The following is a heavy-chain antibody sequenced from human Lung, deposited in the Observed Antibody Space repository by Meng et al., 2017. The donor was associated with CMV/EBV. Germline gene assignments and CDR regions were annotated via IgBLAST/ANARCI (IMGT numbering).Heavy chain of an antibody. CDR1: GFTFSDHW. CDR2: IKHDGNQA. V-gene: IGHV3-7*01. D-gene: IGHD2-2*01. Sequence: GESLKISCADSGFTFSDHWVGWVRQAPGKGLEWVANIKHDGNQAYYVDSLKGRFTISRDNARRALYLHLNSLRVEDTAVYYCARILGCESTRCYEGAFDLWGQGTMVTVSS. J-gene: IGHJ3*01. CDR3: ARILGCESTRCYEGAFDL.